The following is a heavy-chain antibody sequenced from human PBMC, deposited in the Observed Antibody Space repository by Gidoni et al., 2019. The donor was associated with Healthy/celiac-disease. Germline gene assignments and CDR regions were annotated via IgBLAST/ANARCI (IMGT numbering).Heavy chain of an antibody. CDR2: IYYSGST. D-gene: IGHD2-15*01. Sequence: QLQLQESGPGLVKPSETLSLTCTVSGGSISSSSYYWGWIRQPPGKGLEWIGSIYYSGSTYYNPSLKSRVTISVDTSKNQFSLKLSSVTAADTAVYYCARHPVVAVPIDYWGQGTLVTVSS. V-gene: IGHV4-39*01. J-gene: IGHJ4*02. CDR1: GGSISSSSYY. CDR3: ARHPVVAVPIDY.